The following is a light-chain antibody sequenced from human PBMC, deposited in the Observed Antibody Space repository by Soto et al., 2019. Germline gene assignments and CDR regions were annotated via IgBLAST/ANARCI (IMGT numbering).Light chain of an antibody. CDR1: QSVLYSSSNKNY. CDR2: WAS. V-gene: IGKV4-1*01. CDR3: QQCYSTTNT. J-gene: IGKJ5*01. Sequence: DIVMTQSPDSLAVSLGERATINCKSSQSVLYSSSNKNYLAWYQQKAGQPPKLLIYWASTRESGVPDRFSGSGSGTDFTLTISSLQAEDVAVYYCQQCYSTTNTFGQGTRLEIK.